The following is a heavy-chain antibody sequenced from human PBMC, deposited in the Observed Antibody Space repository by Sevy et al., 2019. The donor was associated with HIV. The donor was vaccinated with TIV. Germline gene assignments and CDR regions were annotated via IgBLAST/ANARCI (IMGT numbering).Heavy chain of an antibody. Sequence: SETLSLTCTVSGGSITSLYWNWIRQPLGKGLEWIANIYYNGHINYNPSLKSWVTLSLDTSKNQFSLRLSSVTAADTAMYYCAGENAWGRGYSWGQGTLVTVSS. J-gene: IGHJ4*02. CDR1: GGSITSLY. V-gene: IGHV4-59*08. CDR3: AGENAWGRGYS. D-gene: IGHD1-26*01. CDR2: IYYNGHI.